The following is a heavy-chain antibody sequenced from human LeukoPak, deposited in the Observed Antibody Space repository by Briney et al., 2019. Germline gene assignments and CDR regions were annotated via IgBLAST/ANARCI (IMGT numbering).Heavy chain of an antibody. D-gene: IGHD2-21*02. CDR1: GFTFDDYA. CDR3: AKDYCGGDCYSGWYFNL. V-gene: IGHV3-9*01. J-gene: IGHJ2*01. CDR2: ISYNSDTI. Sequence: GRSLRLSCAASGFTFDDYAMHWVRQAPGKGLEWVSGISYNSDTIAYADSVKGRFTISRDNAKNSLYLQMNSLRAEDTALYYCAKDYCGGDCYSGWYFNLWGRGTLVTVSS.